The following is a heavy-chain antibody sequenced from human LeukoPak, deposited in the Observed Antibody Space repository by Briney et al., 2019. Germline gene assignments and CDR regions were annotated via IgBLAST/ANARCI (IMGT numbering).Heavy chain of an antibody. CDR1: GFTFKSYV. D-gene: IGHD2-15*01. CDR2: IHGSSVSI. V-gene: IGHV3-23*01. CDR3: AKDLGWHLPADAY. J-gene: IGHJ4*02. Sequence: GGSLRLSCVASGFTFKSYVMNWVRQAPGKGLEWLATIHGSSVSISYADSVKGRFTISRDNSNNTLYLQMNSLRSEDTAMYYCAKDLGWHLPADAYWGQGILVTVSS.